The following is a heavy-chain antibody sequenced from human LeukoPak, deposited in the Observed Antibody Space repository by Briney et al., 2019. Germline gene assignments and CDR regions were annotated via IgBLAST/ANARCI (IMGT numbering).Heavy chain of an antibody. CDR2: IRYDGSNT. J-gene: IGHJ4*02. CDR3: VKDSSGTFDN. CDR1: GFTFSSYA. V-gene: IGHV3-30*02. D-gene: IGHD6-25*01. Sequence: GGSLRLSCAASGFTFSSYAMSWVRQAPGKGLEWVTFIRYDGSNTYYADSVKGRFTISRDNSKNTLYLQMNSLRGDDTAVYYCVKDSSGTFDNWGQGALVTVSS.